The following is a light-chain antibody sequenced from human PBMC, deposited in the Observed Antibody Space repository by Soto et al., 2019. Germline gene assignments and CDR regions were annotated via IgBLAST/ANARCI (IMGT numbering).Light chain of an antibody. Sequence: QSLLTQPPSVSGAPGQTVTISCTGASSNIGAHYDVHWYQQLPGSAPKVLIYGNNNRPSGVPDRFSGSKSGSSASLAITGLQDEDEAAYYCQSFDTNLSVIFGGGTKVTVL. CDR3: QSFDTNLSVI. V-gene: IGLV1-40*01. CDR2: GNN. J-gene: IGLJ2*01. CDR1: SSNIGAHYD.